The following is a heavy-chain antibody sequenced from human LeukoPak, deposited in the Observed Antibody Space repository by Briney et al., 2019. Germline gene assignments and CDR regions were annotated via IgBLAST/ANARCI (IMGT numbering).Heavy chain of an antibody. V-gene: IGHV4-39*01. J-gene: IGHJ4*02. CDR3: ARLRVVVAATLIDY. CDR1: GGSISSSSYY. Sequence: SETLSLTCTVSGGSISSSSYYWGWVRQPPGKGLEWIGTIYYSGSTYYNPSLKRRVTISVDTSKNQFSLKLDSGTAADTAVYYCARLRVVVAATLIDYWGQGTLVTVSS. CDR2: IYYSGST. D-gene: IGHD2-15*01.